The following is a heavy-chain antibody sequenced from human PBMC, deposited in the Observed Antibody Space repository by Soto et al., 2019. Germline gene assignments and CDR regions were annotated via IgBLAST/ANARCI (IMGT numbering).Heavy chain of an antibody. J-gene: IGHJ4*02. D-gene: IGHD3-22*01. V-gene: IGHV4-59*01. CDR3: ARSGVYYDSSGYYRPFDY. Sequence: QVQLQESGPGLVKPSETLSLTCTVSGGSISSYYWSWIRQPPGKGLEWIGYIYYSGSTNYNPSLKSRVTISVDTSKNQFSLKLSSVTAADTAVYYCARSGVYYDSSGYYRPFDYWGQGTLVTVSS. CDR2: IYYSGST. CDR1: GGSISSYY.